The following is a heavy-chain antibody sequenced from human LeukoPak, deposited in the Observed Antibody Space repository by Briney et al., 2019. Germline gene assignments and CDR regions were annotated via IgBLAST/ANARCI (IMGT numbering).Heavy chain of an antibody. V-gene: IGHV1-18*01. CDR1: GYTFTSYG. CDR2: ISAYNGNT. Sequence: ASMNVSCKASGYTFTSYGISWVRQAPGQGLEWMGWISAYNGNTNDAQKLQGRVTMTTDTSTSTAYMELRSLRSDDTAVYYCARNRLAAAGYNWFDPWGQGTLVTVSS. J-gene: IGHJ5*02. D-gene: IGHD6-13*01. CDR3: ARNRLAAAGYNWFDP.